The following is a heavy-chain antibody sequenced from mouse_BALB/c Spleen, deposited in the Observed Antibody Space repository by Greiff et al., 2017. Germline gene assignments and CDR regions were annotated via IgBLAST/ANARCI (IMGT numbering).Heavy chain of an antibody. V-gene: IGHV2-5-1*01. J-gene: IGHJ1*01. CDR3: AKNYYGNYGWYFDV. D-gene: IGHD2-1*01. Sequence: VQLQQSGPSLVQPSQSLSITCTVSGFSLTSYGVHWVRQSPGKGLEWLGVIWRGGSTDYNAAFMSRLSITKDNSKSQVFFKMNSLQADDTAIYYRAKNYYGNYGWYFDVWGAGTTVTVSS. CDR1: GFSLTSYG. CDR2: IWRGGST.